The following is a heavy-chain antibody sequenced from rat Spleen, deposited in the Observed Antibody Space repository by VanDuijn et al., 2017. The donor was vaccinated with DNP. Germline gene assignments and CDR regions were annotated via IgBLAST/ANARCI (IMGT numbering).Heavy chain of an antibody. CDR1: GFIFSTFP. CDR2: ISTSGAVT. J-gene: IGHJ2*01. Sequence: EVQLVESGGGLVQPGRSLKLSCAASGFIFSTFPMAWVRQAPTKGLEWVAAISTSGAVTYYRDSVKGRFTISRDNANSTLYLQMNSLRSEDTATYYCTRRGIRVRYIDYWGQGVMVTVSS. CDR3: TRRGIRVRYIDY. V-gene: IGHV5-46*01. D-gene: IGHD4-1*01.